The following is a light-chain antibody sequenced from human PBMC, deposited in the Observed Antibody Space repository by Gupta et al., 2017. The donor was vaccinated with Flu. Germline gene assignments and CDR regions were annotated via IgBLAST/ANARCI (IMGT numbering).Light chain of an antibody. V-gene: IGLV4-69*01. CDR3: QAWGTGPV. J-gene: IGLJ2*01. Sequence: QVVLTHPPSASASLGASVTLTCTLRTGHSNYAVAWHQQQPEKGPRYLMKVTSDGSRTRGDGIPDRFSGSSSGVDRYLTISSLQSEDEGDYYCQAWGTGPVFGGGTRLTVL. CDR1: TGHSNYA. CDR2: VTSDGSR.